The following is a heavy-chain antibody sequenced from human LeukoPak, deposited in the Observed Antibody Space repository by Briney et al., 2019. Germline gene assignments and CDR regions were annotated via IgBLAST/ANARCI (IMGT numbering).Heavy chain of an antibody. J-gene: IGHJ6*02. D-gene: IGHD3-16*01. V-gene: IGHV4-39*07. CDR2: IYYSGST. Sequence: SETLSLTCTVSGGSISSSSYYWGWIRQPPGKGLEWIGSIYYSGSTYYNPSLKSRVTISVDTSKNQFSLKLSSVTAADTAVYYCARDWGAAVGNYYYGMDVWGQGTTVTVSS. CDR3: ARDWGAAVGNYYYGMDV. CDR1: GGSISSSSYY.